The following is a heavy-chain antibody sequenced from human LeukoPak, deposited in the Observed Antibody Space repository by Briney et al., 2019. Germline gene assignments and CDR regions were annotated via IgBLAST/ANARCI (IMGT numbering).Heavy chain of an antibody. CDR2: INHSGST. CDR1: GGSFSGYY. CDR3: AKSIAAAAPYFDY. V-gene: IGHV4-34*01. D-gene: IGHD6-13*01. J-gene: IGHJ4*02. Sequence: PSETLSLTCAVYGGSFSGYYWSWIRQPPGKGLEWIGEINHSGSTNYNPSLKSRVTISVDTSKNQFSLKLSSVTAADTAVYYCAKSIAAAAPYFDYWGQGTLVTVSS.